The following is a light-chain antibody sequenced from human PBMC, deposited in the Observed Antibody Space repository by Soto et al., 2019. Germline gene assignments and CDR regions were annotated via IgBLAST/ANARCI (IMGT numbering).Light chain of an antibody. J-gene: IGKJ1*01. CDR3: QQSYSTPRT. CDR1: QSISNF. V-gene: IGKV1-39*01. Sequence: DIQMTQSPSSLSASIGDRVTITCRASQSISNFLNWYQQKPGKAPKLLIHVASSLQSGVPSRFSGSGSGTDFTLTISSLQPEDFATYYCQQSYSTPRTFGQGTKVDIK. CDR2: VAS.